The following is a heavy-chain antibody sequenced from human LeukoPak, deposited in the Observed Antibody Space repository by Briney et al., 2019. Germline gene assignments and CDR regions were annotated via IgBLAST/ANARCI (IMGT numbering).Heavy chain of an antibody. V-gene: IGHV3-23*01. D-gene: IGHD2-21*01. CDR1: GFTFSSYA. CDR2: ISGSGGST. CDR3: AKFLPTHIVVANFYFDY. J-gene: IGHJ4*02. Sequence: GGSLRLSCAASGFTFSSYAMSWVRQAPGKGLEWVSAISGSGGSTYYADSVKGRFTISRDNSKNTLYLQMNSLRAEDTAVYYCAKFLPTHIVVANFYFDYWGQGTLVTVSS.